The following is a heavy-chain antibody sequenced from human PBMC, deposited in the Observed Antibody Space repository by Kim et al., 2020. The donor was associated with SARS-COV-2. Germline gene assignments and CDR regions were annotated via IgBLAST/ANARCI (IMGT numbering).Heavy chain of an antibody. J-gene: IGHJ4*02. CDR3: ARIGDY. V-gene: IGHV5-51*01. CDR2: YPGDYDT. D-gene: IGHD2-15*01. Sequence: YPGDYDTRYSPSFKGQVTISADKSISTAYLQWSSLKASDTAMYYCARIGDYWGQGTLVTVSS.